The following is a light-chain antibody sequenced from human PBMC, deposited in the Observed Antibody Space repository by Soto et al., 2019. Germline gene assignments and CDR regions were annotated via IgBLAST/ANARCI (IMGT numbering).Light chain of an antibody. CDR3: QQYGSSPST. J-gene: IGKJ2*01. CDR1: QSVSSSY. CDR2: GAS. V-gene: IGKV3-20*01. Sequence: EIVVTQSPGTLSLSPGERATLSCRASQSVSSSYLAWYRQKPGQAPRLLIYGASSRATGIADRVSGSGSGTDFALTISRLEPEDFAVYYCQQYGSSPSTFGQGTKLQIK.